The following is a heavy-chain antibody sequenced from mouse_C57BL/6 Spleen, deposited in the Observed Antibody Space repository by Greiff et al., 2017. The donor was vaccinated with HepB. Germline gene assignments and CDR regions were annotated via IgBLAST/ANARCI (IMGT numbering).Heavy chain of an antibody. CDR1: GYTFTSYW. D-gene: IGHD1-1*01. Sequence: QVQLQQSGAELVKPGASVKLSCKASGYTFTSYWMHWVKQRPGQGLEWIGMIHPNSGSTNYNEKFKSKATLTVDKSSSTAYMQLSSLTSEDSAVYYYTVITTVVEDDYWGQGTTLTVSS. CDR3: TVITTVVEDDY. V-gene: IGHV1-64*01. J-gene: IGHJ2*01. CDR2: IHPNSGST.